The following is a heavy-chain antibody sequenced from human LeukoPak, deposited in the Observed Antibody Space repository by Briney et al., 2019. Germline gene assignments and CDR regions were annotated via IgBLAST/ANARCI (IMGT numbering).Heavy chain of an antibody. CDR3: ARDLIHGNYFDY. J-gene: IGHJ4*02. V-gene: IGHV4-4*07. Sequence: PSQTLSLTRTASGCSVSINYWSCIRQPAGKRLECIGRIYTSGSTNYNPTPKSRVTLSIDTSKNQFSLNLSSVTAADPAVSSCARDLIHGNYFDYCGQGTLVTAPS. D-gene: IGHD5-18*01. CDR2: IYTSGST. CDR1: GCSVSINY.